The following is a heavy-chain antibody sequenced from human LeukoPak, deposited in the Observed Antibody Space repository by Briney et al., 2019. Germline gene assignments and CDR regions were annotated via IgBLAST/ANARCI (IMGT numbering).Heavy chain of an antibody. J-gene: IGHJ5*02. CDR1: GYTFTSYY. V-gene: IGHV1-46*01. CDR3: ARAPQGEVISSNWFDP. D-gene: IGHD3-3*01. Sequence: ASVKVSRKASGYTFTSYYMHWVRQAPGQGLEWMGIINPSGGSTSYAQKFQGRVTMTRDTSTSTVYMELSSLRSEDTAVYYCARAPQGEVISSNWFDPWGQGTLVTVSS. CDR2: INPSGGST.